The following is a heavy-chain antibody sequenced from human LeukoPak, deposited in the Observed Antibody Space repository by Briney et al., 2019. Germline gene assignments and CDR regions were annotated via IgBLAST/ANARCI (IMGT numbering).Heavy chain of an antibody. CDR1: WFTLKNCW. J-gene: IGHJ5*01. Sequence: GGSVTLSCSASWFTLKNCWLMWLRQAPAKGLEGVANIKTDGSETYYVDSVKGRFTISRDNAKNSVYPQMNSLSREDTAIYYCARTGKLDSWGQGTLVTVSA. CDR2: IKTDGSET. CDR3: ARTGKLDS. V-gene: IGHV3-7*05.